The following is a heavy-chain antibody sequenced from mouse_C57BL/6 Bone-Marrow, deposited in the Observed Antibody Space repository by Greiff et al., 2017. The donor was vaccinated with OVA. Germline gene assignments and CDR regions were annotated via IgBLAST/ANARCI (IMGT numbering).Heavy chain of an antibody. Sequence: QVQLKESGAELVKPEASVKISCKASGYAFSNYWMNWVKQRPGKGLEWIGQIYPGDGDTNYNGKFKGKATLTADKSSSTAYMQLSSLTSEDSAVYYCAREEDGTADYWGQGTTLTVSS. CDR1: GYAFSNYW. V-gene: IGHV1-80*01. CDR2: IYPGDGDT. CDR3: AREEDGTADY. J-gene: IGHJ2*01. D-gene: IGHD1-1*01.